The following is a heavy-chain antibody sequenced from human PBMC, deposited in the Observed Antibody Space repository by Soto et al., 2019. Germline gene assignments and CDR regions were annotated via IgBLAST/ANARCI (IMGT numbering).Heavy chain of an antibody. CDR2: MFHSGST. CDR3: ARDPRCSGTSCYPLDY. D-gene: IGHD2-2*01. V-gene: IGHV4-38-2*02. J-gene: IGHJ4*02. Sequence: SETLSLTCAVSSYSIGSGYYWGWIRQPAGKGLEWIGSMFHSGSTYYNPSLESRLTISLDTSKNQFSLKLTSVTSADTAVYYCARDPRCSGTSCYPLDYWGQGTLVTVSS. CDR1: SYSIGSGYY.